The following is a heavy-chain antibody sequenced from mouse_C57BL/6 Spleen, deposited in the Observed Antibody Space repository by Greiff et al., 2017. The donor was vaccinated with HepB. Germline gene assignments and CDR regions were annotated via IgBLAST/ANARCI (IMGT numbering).Heavy chain of an antibody. CDR3: AREGGSSYVFDY. V-gene: IGHV1-55*01. Sequence: QVQLQQPGAELVKPGASVKMSCKASGYTFTSYWITWVKQRPGQGLEWIGDIYPGSGSTNYNEKFKSKATLTVDTSSSTAYMQLSSLTSEDSAVYYCAREGGSSYVFDYWGQGTTLTVSS. J-gene: IGHJ2*01. CDR1: GYTFTSYW. CDR2: IYPGSGST. D-gene: IGHD1-1*01.